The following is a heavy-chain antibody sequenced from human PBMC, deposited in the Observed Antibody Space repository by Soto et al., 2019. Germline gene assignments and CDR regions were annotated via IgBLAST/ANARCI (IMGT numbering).Heavy chain of an antibody. Sequence: GGSLRLSCAASGFTFSSYGMHWVRQAPGKGLEWVAVIWYDGSNKYYADSVKGRFTISRDNSKNTLYLQMNSLRAEDTAVYYCARDKQLVPFDYWGQGTLVTVSS. CDR1: GFTFSSYG. V-gene: IGHV3-33*01. J-gene: IGHJ4*02. D-gene: IGHD6-6*01. CDR3: ARDKQLVPFDY. CDR2: IWYDGSNK.